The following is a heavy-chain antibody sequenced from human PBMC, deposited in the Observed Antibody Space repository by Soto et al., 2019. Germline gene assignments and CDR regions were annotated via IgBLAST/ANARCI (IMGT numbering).Heavy chain of an antibody. Sequence: EVQLVESGGGLVKPGGSLRLSCAASGFTFSSYSMNWVRQAPGKGLEWVSSISSSSSYIYYADSVKGRFTISRDNAKNPLYLQMNSLRAEDTAVYYCARESGVVVPAGIDYWGQGTLVTVSS. J-gene: IGHJ4*02. CDR1: GFTFSSYS. CDR3: ARESGVVVPAGIDY. CDR2: ISSSSSYI. V-gene: IGHV3-21*01. D-gene: IGHD2-2*01.